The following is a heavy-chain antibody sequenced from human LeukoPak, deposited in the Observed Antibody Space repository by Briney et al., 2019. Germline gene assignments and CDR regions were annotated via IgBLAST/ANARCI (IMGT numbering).Heavy chain of an antibody. J-gene: IGHJ4*01. CDR1: GFTFSSYW. CDR3: STDPRLLTY. V-gene: IGHV3-21*05. CDR2: ISPSSHDI. D-gene: IGHD2-8*01. Sequence: GGSLRLSCAASGFTFSSYWMSWLRQTPGKGLESLAYISPSSHDIYYADSVKGRFTISRDNARTSLYLQMNSLGPDDTALYYCSTDPRLLTYWGHGTLVTVSS.